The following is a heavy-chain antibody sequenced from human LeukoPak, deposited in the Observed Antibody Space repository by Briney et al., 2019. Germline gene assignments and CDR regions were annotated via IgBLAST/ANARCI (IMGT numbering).Heavy chain of an antibody. V-gene: IGHV3-30*18. D-gene: IGHD5-18*01. J-gene: IGHJ4*02. CDR2: ISYDGSNK. CDR3: AKEGYNYGPDSPGYFDY. Sequence: GGSLRLSCAASGFTFSSYAMHWVRQAPGKGLEWVAVISYDGSNKYYADSVKGRFTISRDNSKNTLYLQMNSLRAEDTAVYYCAKEGYNYGPDSPGYFDYWGQGTLVTVSS. CDR1: GFTFSSYA.